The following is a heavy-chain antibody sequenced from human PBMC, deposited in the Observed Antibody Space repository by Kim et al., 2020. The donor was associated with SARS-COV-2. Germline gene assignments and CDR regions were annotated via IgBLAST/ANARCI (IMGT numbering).Heavy chain of an antibody. CDR1: GFTFDDYA. J-gene: IGHJ6*02. V-gene: IGHV3-43*02. CDR2: ISGDGGST. CDR3: AKGAIAVAGLWDYYYGMDV. D-gene: IGHD6-19*01. Sequence: GGSLRLSCAASGFTFDDYAMHWVRQAPGKGLEWVSLISGDGGSTYYADSVKGRFTISRDNSKNSLYLQMNSLRTEDTALYYCAKGAIAVAGLWDYYYGMDVWGQGTTVTVSS.